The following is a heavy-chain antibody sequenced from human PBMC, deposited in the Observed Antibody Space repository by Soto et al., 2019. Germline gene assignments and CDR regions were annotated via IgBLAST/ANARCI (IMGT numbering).Heavy chain of an antibody. CDR3: ARSQWDWGVRGANPDFYYYYGMDV. CDR1: GFTFSSYW. Sequence: EVQLVESGGGLVQPGGSLRLSCAASGFTFSSYWMSWVRQAPGKGLEWVANIKQDGSEKYYVDSVKGRFTISRDNAKNSLYLQMNSLRAEDTAVYYCARSQWDWGVRGANPDFYYYYGMDVWGQGTTVTVSS. J-gene: IGHJ6*02. CDR2: IKQDGSEK. V-gene: IGHV3-7*01. D-gene: IGHD3-10*01.